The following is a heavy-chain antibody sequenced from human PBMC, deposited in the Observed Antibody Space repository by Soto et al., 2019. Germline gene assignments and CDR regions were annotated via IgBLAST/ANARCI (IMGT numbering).Heavy chain of an antibody. V-gene: IGHV1-3*01. CDR2: INAGNGNT. J-gene: IGHJ6*02. CDR1: GYTFTSYA. CDR3: ARGGLALMDV. D-gene: IGHD3-16*01. Sequence: QVQLVQSGAEVKKHGASVKVSCKASGYTFTSYAMHWVRQAPGQRLEWMGWINAGNGNTKYSQKFQGRVTITRDTSASTAHMELSSLRSEDTAVYYCARGGLALMDVWGQGTTVTVSS.